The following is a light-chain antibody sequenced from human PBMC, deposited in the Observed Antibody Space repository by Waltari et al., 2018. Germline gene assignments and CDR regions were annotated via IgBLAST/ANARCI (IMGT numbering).Light chain of an antibody. V-gene: IGLV1-44*01. CDR1: RPHTKTNP. CDR3: AAWDDTLNGVV. Sequence: QSALTQPPSASGTPGQRVPIPCSGSRPHTKTNPVNLHQQLPGTAPKLLIYINNQRPSGVPDRFSGSKSGISASLAISGLQSEDEADYFCAAWDDTLNGVVFGGGTKLTVL. CDR2: INN. J-gene: IGLJ3*02.